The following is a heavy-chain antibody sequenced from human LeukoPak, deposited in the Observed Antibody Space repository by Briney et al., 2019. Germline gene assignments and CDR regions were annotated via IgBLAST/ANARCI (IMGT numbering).Heavy chain of an antibody. Sequence: PSETLSLTCVVSGGSISSTSYYWGWIRQPPGKGLEWIGSIYYSGSTYYSPSLKSRVTISVDTSKNQFSLKLSSVTAADTAVYYCARLLRVGYCSTTTCNWFDPWGQGTLVTVSS. CDR1: GGSISSTSYY. D-gene: IGHD2-2*03. CDR3: ARLLRVGYCSTTTCNWFDP. CDR2: IYYSGST. J-gene: IGHJ5*02. V-gene: IGHV4-39*07.